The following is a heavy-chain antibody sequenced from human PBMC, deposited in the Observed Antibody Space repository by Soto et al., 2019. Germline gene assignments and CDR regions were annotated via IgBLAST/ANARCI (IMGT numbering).Heavy chain of an antibody. J-gene: IGHJ4*02. CDR2: ISGSGGST. Sequence: GGSLRLSCAASGFTFSSYAMSWVRQAPGKGLEWVSAISGSGGSTYYADSVKGRFTISRDNSKNTLYLQMNSLRAEDTAVYYCAKARGSYYYDSSGYYDYWGQGTLVTVSS. CDR1: GFTFSSYA. V-gene: IGHV3-23*01. D-gene: IGHD3-22*01. CDR3: AKARGSYYYDSSGYYDY.